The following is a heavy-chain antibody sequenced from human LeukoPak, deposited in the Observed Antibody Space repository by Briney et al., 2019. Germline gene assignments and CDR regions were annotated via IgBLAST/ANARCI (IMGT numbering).Heavy chain of an antibody. CDR1: GFTFSSYS. CDR3: ARSLTMVRGYDY. D-gene: IGHD3-10*01. CDR2: IQYDGSNK. Sequence: GGSLRLSCAASGFTFSSYSMNWVRQAPGKGLEWVTFIQYDGSNKYYADSVKGRFTISRDNSKNTLYLQMNSLRAEDTAVYYCARSLTMVRGYDYWGQGTLVTVSS. J-gene: IGHJ4*02. V-gene: IGHV3-30*02.